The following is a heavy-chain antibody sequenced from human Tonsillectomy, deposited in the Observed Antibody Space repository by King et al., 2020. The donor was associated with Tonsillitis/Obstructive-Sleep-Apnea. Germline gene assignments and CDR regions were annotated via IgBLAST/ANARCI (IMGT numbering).Heavy chain of an antibody. CDR2: INHSGST. CDR3: ARGSPIDCSGGSCYSSHDY. CDR1: GGSFSGYY. V-gene: IGHV4-34*01. J-gene: IGHJ4*02. D-gene: IGHD2-15*01. Sequence: VQLQQWGAGLLKPSETLSLTCAVYGGSFSGYYWSWLRQPPGKGLEWIGEINHSGSTNYNPSLKSRVTISVDTSKNQFSLKLSSVTAADTAVYYCARGSPIDCSGGSCYSSHDYWGQGTLVTVSS.